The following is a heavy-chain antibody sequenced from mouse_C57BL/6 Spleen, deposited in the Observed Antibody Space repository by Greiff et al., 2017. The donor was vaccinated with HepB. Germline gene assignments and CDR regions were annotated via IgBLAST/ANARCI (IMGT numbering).Heavy chain of an antibody. D-gene: IGHD1-2*01. CDR1: GYAFSSSW. Sequence: QVQLQQSGPELVKPGASVKISCKDSGYAFSSSWMNWVKQRPGKGLEWIGRIYPGDGDTNYNGKFKGKATLTADKSSSTAYMQLSSLTSEDSAVYFCASITTADFDYWGQGTTLTVSS. CDR2: IYPGDGDT. V-gene: IGHV1-82*01. CDR3: ASITTADFDY. J-gene: IGHJ2*01.